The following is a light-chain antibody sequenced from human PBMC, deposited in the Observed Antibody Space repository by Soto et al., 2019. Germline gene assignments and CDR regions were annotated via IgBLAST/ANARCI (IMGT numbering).Light chain of an antibody. CDR1: QSVSSNC. V-gene: IGKV3-20*01. J-gene: IGKJ3*01. Sequence: IVLTQSPGTLSLSPGERATLSCRASQSVSSNCLAWYQQKPGQAPRLLIYGATNRATGIPDRFSGSVSGADFTLTISRLEPEDFAVYYCQHYGRSPIFTFGPGTKVDI. CDR3: QHYGRSPIFT. CDR2: GAT.